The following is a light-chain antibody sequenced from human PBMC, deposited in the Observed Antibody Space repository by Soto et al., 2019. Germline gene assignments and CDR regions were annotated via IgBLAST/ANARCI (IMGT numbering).Light chain of an antibody. CDR1: QTVTTY. J-gene: IGKJ3*01. V-gene: IGKV1-39*01. Sequence: DIQMTQSPSSLSASVGDRVTITCRASQTVTTYLNWYQQKPGEAPKLLIYAASTLHTGVPSRFSGSGSGTDFTLTSPGLQPEDFATYFCQQSYSTSFTFDPGTTVDIK. CDR2: AAS. CDR3: QQSYSTSFT.